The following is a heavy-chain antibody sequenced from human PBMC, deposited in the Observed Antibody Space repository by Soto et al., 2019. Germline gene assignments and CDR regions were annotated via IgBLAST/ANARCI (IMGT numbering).Heavy chain of an antibody. J-gene: IGHJ6*04. CDR3: ARGGKYSSGWYRVLYYYYYGMEV. V-gene: IGHV1-8*01. CDR2: MNPNSGNT. CDR1: GYTFTSYD. Sequence: ASVKVSCKASGYTFTSYDINWVRQATGQGLEWMGWMNPNSGNTGYAQKFQGRVTMTRNTSISTAYMELSSLRSEDTAVYYCARGGKYSSGWYRVLYYYYYGMEVWGEGTKVTVSS. D-gene: IGHD6-19*01.